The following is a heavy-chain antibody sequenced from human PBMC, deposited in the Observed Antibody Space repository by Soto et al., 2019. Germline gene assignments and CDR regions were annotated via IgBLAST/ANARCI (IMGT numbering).Heavy chain of an antibody. CDR1: GFTFSDYA. D-gene: IGHD3-10*01. Sequence: GGSLRLSCAASGFTFSDYAMSWVRQAPGKGLEWVSAIGTRDDIFYADSVKGRFTISRDNSKNTVYLQMNSLRAEDTAVYYCAKAKLYYYGSGSYPYYFDYWGQGTLVTVSS. CDR2: IGTRDDI. CDR3: AKAKLYYYGSGSYPYYFDY. J-gene: IGHJ4*02. V-gene: IGHV3-23*01.